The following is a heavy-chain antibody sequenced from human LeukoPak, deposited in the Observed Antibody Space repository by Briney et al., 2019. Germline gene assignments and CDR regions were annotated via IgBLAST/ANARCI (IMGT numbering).Heavy chain of an antibody. CDR2: IIPILGIA. CDR1: GGTFSSYA. V-gene: IGHV1-69*04. Sequence: ASVKVSCKASGGTFSSYAISWVRQAPGQGLEWMGRIIPILGIANYAQKFQGRVTITADKSTSTAYMELSSLRSEDTAVYYCARDLYYYGSGSYYNDPNAFDIWGQGTMVTVSS. J-gene: IGHJ3*02. D-gene: IGHD3-10*01. CDR3: ARDLYYYGSGSYYNDPNAFDI.